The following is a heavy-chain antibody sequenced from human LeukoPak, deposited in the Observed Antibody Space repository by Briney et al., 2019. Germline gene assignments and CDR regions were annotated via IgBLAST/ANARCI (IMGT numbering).Heavy chain of an antibody. CDR2: ISSSGGYI. J-gene: IGHJ4*02. D-gene: IGHD5-18*01. Sequence: KTGGSLRLSCAASGFSIKSYRMTWVRQAPGKGLEWVATISSSGGYIYYADSVKGRFTISRDTVQNSLFLQLNSLRVEDTAVYNCARLRDTVTSASDYWGQGTLVTVSS. V-gene: IGHV3-21*01. CDR1: GFSIKSYR. CDR3: ARLRDTVTSASDY.